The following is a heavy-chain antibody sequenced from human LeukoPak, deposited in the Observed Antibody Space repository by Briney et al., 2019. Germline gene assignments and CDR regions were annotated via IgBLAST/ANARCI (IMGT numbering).Heavy chain of an antibody. Sequence: GGSLRLSCAASGFTFSTYWMAWVRQAPGKGLEWVANIKEDESAKHQADSEKGRFTISRDNAQNSVYLQMSSLRGEDTAVYYCARDVGGSLDYWGQGTLVTVSS. D-gene: IGHD1-26*01. CDR2: IKEDESAK. CDR3: ARDVGGSLDY. J-gene: IGHJ4*02. CDR1: GFTFSTYW. V-gene: IGHV3-7*01.